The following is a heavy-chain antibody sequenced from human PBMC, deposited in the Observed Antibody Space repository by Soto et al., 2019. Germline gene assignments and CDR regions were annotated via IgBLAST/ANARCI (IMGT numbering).Heavy chain of an antibody. CDR1: GGSISSSSYY. CDR2: TYYSGST. D-gene: IGHD3-10*01. Sequence: QLQLQESGPGLVKPSATLSLSCTVSGGSISSSSYYWGWIRQPPGKGLEWIGSTYYSGSTYYNPSLKSRVTISVDTSKNQFSLKLSSVTAADTAVYYCARRGSGSYSDYWGQGTLVTVSS. J-gene: IGHJ4*02. V-gene: IGHV4-39*01. CDR3: ARRGSGSYSDY.